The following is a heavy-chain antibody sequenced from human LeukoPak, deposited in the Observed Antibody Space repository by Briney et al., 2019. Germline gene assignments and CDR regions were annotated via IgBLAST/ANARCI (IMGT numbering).Heavy chain of an antibody. CDR2: ISVYNGNT. V-gene: IGHV1-18*01. J-gene: IGHJ4*02. Sequence: ASVKVSCKASGYTFTSYGISWVRQAPGQGLEWMGWISVYNGNTNYAQKLQGRVTMTTDTSTSTAYMELRSLRSDDTALYYCARESYNSGSYYNDYWGQETLVTVSS. CDR1: GYTFTSYG. CDR3: ARESYNSGSYYNDY. D-gene: IGHD3-10*01.